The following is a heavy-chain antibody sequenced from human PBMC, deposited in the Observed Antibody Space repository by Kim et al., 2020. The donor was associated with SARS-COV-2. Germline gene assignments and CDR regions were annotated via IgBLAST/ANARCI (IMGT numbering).Heavy chain of an antibody. D-gene: IGHD3-3*01. CDR1: GFTFSSYA. CDR2: ISYDGSNK. J-gene: IGHJ6*01. CDR3: AREGSLWYDFWSGYGYYY. Sequence: GSLRLSCAASGFTFSSYAMHWVRQAPGKGLEWVAVISYDGSNKYYADSVKGRFTISRDNSKNTLYLQMNSLRAEDTAVYYCAREGSLWYDFWSGYGYYY. V-gene: IGHV3-30-3*01.